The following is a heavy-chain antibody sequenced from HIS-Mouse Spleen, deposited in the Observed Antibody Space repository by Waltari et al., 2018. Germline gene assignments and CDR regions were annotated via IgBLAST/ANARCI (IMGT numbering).Heavy chain of an antibody. CDR1: GYTFTSYD. Sequence: QVQLVQSGAEVKKPAASVKVSCKASGYTFTSYDLNWVRQATGQGLEWMGRMNPNSGNTGYSQKFQGRVTMTRNTSISTAYMELSSLRSEDTAVYYCARGHDYSNYFDYWGQGTLVTVSS. D-gene: IGHD4-4*01. J-gene: IGHJ4*02. CDR2: MNPNSGNT. V-gene: IGHV1-8*01. CDR3: ARGHDYSNYFDY.